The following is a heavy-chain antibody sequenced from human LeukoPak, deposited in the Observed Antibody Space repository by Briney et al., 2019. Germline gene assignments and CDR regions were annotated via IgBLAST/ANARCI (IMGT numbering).Heavy chain of an antibody. CDR2: INPNSGGT. CDR1: GYTFTGYY. CDR3: ARADSSGWYCDY. Sequence: GSVRVSCKASGYTFTGYYMHWVRQAPGQGLEWMGWINPNSGGTNYAQKFQGRVTMTRDTSISTAYMELSRLRSDDTAVYYCARADSSGWYCDYWGQGTLVTVSS. D-gene: IGHD6-19*01. J-gene: IGHJ4*02. V-gene: IGHV1-2*02.